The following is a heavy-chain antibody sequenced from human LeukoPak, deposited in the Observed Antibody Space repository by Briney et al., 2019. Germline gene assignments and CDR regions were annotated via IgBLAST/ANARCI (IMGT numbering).Heavy chain of an antibody. CDR3: AKTYYYDSSGYSK. CDR2: MSYDGSNR. Sequence: PGGSLRLSCAASGFTFSSYGMHWVRQAPGKGLEWVAVMSYDGSNRYYADSVEGRFTISRDNSKNTLYLQMNSLRAEDTAVYYCAKTYYYDSSGYSKWGQGTLVTVSS. J-gene: IGHJ4*02. CDR1: GFTFSSYG. D-gene: IGHD3-22*01. V-gene: IGHV3-30*18.